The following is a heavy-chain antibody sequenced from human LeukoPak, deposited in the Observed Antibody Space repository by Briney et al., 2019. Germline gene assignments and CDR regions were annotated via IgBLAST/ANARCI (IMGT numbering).Heavy chain of an antibody. J-gene: IGHJ6*03. D-gene: IGHD4-17*01. V-gene: IGHV4-59*01. Sequence: SETLSLTCTVSGGFIISFYWSWIRQPPGKGLEWIGYIYYSGSTNYNPSLKSRVTISVDTSKNQFSLKLSSVTAADTAVYYCARAADGDFYLGGWDKGTTVTVSS. CDR3: ARAADGDFYLGG. CDR2: IYYSGST. CDR1: GGFIISFY.